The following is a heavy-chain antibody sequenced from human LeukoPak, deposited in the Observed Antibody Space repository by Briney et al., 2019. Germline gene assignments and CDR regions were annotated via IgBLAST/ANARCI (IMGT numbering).Heavy chain of an antibody. CDR2: ISGSGGST. CDR1: GFTFSSYA. V-gene: IGHV3-23*01. CDR3: AKGISSWYDYFDY. D-gene: IGHD6-13*01. Sequence: PGGSLRLSCAASGFTFSSYAMSWVRQAPGKGLEWVSAISGSGGSTYYADSVKGRFTISGDNSKNTLYLQMNSLRAEDTAVYYCAKGISSWYDYFDYWGQGTLVTVSS. J-gene: IGHJ4*02.